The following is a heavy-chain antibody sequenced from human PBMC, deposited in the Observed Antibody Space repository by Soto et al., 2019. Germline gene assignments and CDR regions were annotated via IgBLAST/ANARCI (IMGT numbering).Heavy chain of an antibody. CDR1: GFTFRNYG. V-gene: IGHV3-33*01. CDR3: VRAAGYSGNDYVYYYGMDV. CDR2: VWYDGGNK. D-gene: IGHD5-12*01. Sequence: QVQLVESGGGVVQPGRSLRLSCAASGFTFRNYGMHWVRQAPAKGLEGVALVWYDGGNKNYVDSVKGRFTISRDNSKNALYLHMNSLRDEDTAVYYCVRAAGYSGNDYVYYYGMDVWGQGTTVTVSS. J-gene: IGHJ6*02.